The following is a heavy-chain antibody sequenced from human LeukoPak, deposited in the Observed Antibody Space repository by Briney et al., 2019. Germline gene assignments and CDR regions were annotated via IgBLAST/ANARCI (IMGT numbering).Heavy chain of an antibody. V-gene: IGHV3-7*03. Sequence: GGSLRLSCAASGFTFSSYWMSWVRQAPGKGLEWVANIKQDGSEKYYVDSVKGRFTISRDNAKNSLYLQMNSLRAEDTALYYCAKDMGDYGDLYYFDYWGQGTLVTVSS. CDR3: AKDMGDYGDLYYFDY. J-gene: IGHJ4*02. D-gene: IGHD4-17*01. CDR2: IKQDGSEK. CDR1: GFTFSSYW.